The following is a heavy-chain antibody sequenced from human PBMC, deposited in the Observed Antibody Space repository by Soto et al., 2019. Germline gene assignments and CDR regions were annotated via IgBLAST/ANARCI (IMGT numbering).Heavy chain of an antibody. Sequence: ASVKVSFKASGYTFTSYGISWVRQAPGQGLEWMGWISAYNGNTNYAQKLQGRVTMTTDTSTSTAYMELRSLRSDDTAVYYCARAVPGDTIVATRNWFDPWGQGTQVTVSS. V-gene: IGHV1-18*01. J-gene: IGHJ5*02. CDR2: ISAYNGNT. CDR1: GYTFTSYG. D-gene: IGHD5-12*01. CDR3: ARAVPGDTIVATRNWFDP.